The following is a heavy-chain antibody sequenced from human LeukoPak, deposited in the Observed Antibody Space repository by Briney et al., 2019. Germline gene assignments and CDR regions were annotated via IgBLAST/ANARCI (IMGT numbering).Heavy chain of an antibody. Sequence: PSETLSLTCAVYGGSFSGYYWSWIRQPPGKGLEWIGEINHSGSTNYNPSLKSRVTISVDTSKNQFSLKLSSVTAADTAVYYCAKRPTFYYDSSGYTYWGQGTLVTVSS. CDR2: INHSGST. V-gene: IGHV4-34*01. CDR3: AKRPTFYYDSSGYTY. J-gene: IGHJ4*02. D-gene: IGHD3-22*01. CDR1: GGSFSGYY.